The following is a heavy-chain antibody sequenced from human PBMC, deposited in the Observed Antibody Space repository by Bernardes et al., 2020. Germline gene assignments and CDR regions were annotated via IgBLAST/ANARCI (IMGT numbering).Heavy chain of an antibody. V-gene: IGHV4-38-2*01. CDR1: GYSISSGYY. J-gene: IGHJ5*02. CDR2: IYHSGST. D-gene: IGHD2-2*01. Sequence: SETLSLTCAVSGYSISSGYYWGWIRQPPGKGLEWIGSIYHSGSTYYNPSLKSRVTISVDTSKNQFSLKLSSVTAADTAVYYCAEAHIVVVPAAAPYNWFDPWGQGTLVTVSS. CDR3: AEAHIVVVPAAAPYNWFDP.